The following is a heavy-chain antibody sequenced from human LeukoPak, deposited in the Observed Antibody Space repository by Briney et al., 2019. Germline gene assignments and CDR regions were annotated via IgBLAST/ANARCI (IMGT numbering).Heavy chain of an antibody. Sequence: GGSLRLSCAASGFTFSSYAMSWVRQAPGKGLEWVSAISGSGGSTYHADSVKGRFTISRDNSKNTLYLQMNSLRAEDTAVYYCARAVGYDSSGYGYDYWGQGTLVTVSS. D-gene: IGHD3-22*01. V-gene: IGHV3-23*01. CDR3: ARAVGYDSSGYGYDY. CDR1: GFTFSSYA. CDR2: ISGSGGST. J-gene: IGHJ4*02.